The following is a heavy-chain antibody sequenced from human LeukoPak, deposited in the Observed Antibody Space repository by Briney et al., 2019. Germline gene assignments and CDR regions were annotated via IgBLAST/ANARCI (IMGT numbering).Heavy chain of an antibody. V-gene: IGHV3-7*01. CDR3: ARDYGDYVDTPIDY. J-gene: IGHJ4*02. CDR1: GFTFSSYW. CDR2: IKQDGSEK. D-gene: IGHD4-17*01. Sequence: GGSLRLSCAASGFTFSSYWMSWVRQAPGKGLEWVANIKQDGSEKYYVDSVKGRFTISRDNAKNSLYLQMNSLRAEDTAVYYCARDYGDYVDTPIDYWGQGTLVTVSS.